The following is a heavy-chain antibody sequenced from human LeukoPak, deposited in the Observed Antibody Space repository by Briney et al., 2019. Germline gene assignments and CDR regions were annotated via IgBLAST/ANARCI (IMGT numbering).Heavy chain of an antibody. CDR1: GFIFTDFW. Sequence: GSMRLSCAASGFIFTDFWMHWVRQGPGKELVWVARISGDGRATTYADSVKGRFTISRDNAKNSLYLQMNSLRAEDTAVYYCAAYSSSWGYYYMDVWGKGTTVTVSS. CDR2: ISGDGRAT. D-gene: IGHD6-13*01. J-gene: IGHJ6*03. V-gene: IGHV3-74*01. CDR3: AAYSSSWGYYYMDV.